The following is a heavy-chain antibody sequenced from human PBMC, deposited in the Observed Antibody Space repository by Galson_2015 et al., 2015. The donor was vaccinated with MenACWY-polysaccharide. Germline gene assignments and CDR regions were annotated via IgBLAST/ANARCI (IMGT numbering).Heavy chain of an antibody. V-gene: IGHV3-33*01. CDR3: AREGSRIVFHAFDI. CDR1: GSRFSNSG. CDR2: IPYDGSNN. J-gene: IGHJ3*02. Sequence: SLRLSCAASGSRFSNSGMHWVRQAPGKGLEWVAVIPYDGSNNVYADYVKGRFTISRDNSKNTVFLEMNTLGVEDTAVYYCAREGSRIVFHAFDIWGQGTMVTVSS. D-gene: IGHD2-2*01.